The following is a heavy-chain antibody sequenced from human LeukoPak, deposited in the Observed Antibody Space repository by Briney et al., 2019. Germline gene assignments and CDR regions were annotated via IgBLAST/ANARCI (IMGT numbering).Heavy chain of an antibody. J-gene: IGHJ4*02. CDR2: ISYDGSNI. V-gene: IGHV3-30*18. D-gene: IGHD6-25*01. CDR1: GFTFSSYG. CDR3: AKDRSGGVNHYFDY. Sequence: GRSLRLSCAASGFTFSSYGMHWVRQAPGKGLEWVAVISYDGSNIYYADSVKGRFTISRDNSKNTLYLQMNSLRAEDTAVYYCAKDRSGGVNHYFDYWGQGTLVTVSS.